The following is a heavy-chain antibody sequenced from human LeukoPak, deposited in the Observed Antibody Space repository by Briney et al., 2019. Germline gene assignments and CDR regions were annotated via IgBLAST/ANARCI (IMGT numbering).Heavy chain of an antibody. CDR3: ARVNYGPIDY. J-gene: IGHJ4*02. CDR2: ISSSSSTI. V-gene: IGHV3-48*01. Sequence: GGSLRLSCAASGFTFSSYEMNWVRQAPGKGLEWVSYISSSSSTIYYADSVKGRFTISRDNAKNSLYLQMNSLRAEDTAVYYCARVNYGPIDYWGQGTLVTVSS. D-gene: IGHD3-10*01. CDR1: GFTFSSYE.